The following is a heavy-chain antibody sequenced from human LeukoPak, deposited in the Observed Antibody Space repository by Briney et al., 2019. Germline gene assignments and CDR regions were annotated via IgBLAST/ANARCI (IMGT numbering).Heavy chain of an antibody. D-gene: IGHD6-19*01. CDR2: INWNGGST. CDR3: ARRGIAVAGTGVDY. V-gene: IGHV3-20*04. J-gene: IGHJ4*02. Sequence: GSLRLSCAASGFTFDDYGMSWVRQPPGKGLEWVSSINWNGGSTGYADSVKGRFTISRDNAKNSLYLQMNSLRAEDTALYYCARRGIAVAGTGVDYWGQGTLVTVSS. CDR1: GFTFDDYG.